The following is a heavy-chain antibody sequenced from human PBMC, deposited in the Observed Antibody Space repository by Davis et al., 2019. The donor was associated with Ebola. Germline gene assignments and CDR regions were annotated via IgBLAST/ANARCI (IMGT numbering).Heavy chain of an antibody. Sequence: ASVKVSCKASGYTFTSYYMHWVRQAPGQGLEWMGIINPSGGSTSYAQKFQGRVTMTRDTSTSTVYMELSSLRSEDTAVYYCARGDLVVVAATAEGSGVDYGMDVWGQGTTVTVSS. CDR3: ARGDLVVVAATAEGSGVDYGMDV. J-gene: IGHJ6*02. V-gene: IGHV1-46*01. D-gene: IGHD2-15*01. CDR1: GYTFTSYY. CDR2: INPSGGST.